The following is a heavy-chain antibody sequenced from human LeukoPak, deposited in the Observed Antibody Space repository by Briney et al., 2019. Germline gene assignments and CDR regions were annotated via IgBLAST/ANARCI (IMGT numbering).Heavy chain of an antibody. J-gene: IGHJ4*02. CDR2: IKEDGSEK. V-gene: IGHV3-7*01. CDR3: ARENSGSYYQFDC. Sequence: GGSLRLSCAASGFTFRSYYMSWVRQAPGKGLEWVANIKEDGSEKYYVDSVKGRFTISRDNGKNSLYLQLNSLRAEDTAVYYCARENSGSYYQFDCWGQGTLVTVSS. CDR1: GFTFRSYY. D-gene: IGHD1-26*01.